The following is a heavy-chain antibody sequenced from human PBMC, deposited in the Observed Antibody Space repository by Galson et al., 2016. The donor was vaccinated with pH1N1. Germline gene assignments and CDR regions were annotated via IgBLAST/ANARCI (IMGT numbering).Heavy chain of an antibody. V-gene: IGHV2-5*02. CDR1: GFSLTTTGVG. CDR3: VRTIHRLGYGPDY. J-gene: IGHJ4*02. Sequence: PALVKPTQTLTLTCTFSGFSLTTTGVGVGWIRQPPGEALEWLALIYWDDDKRYRQSLKNRLTLTNDHTRNEVVLTMTDTDPVDTATYYCVRTIHRLGYGPDYWGQGILVTVSS. D-gene: IGHD3-22*01. CDR2: IYWDDDK.